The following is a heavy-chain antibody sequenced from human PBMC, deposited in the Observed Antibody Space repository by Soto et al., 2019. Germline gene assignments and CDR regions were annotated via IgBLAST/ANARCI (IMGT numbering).Heavy chain of an antibody. CDR2: ITVGSSHI. D-gene: IGHD3-16*01. CDR1: GFPFSAYN. Sequence: EVQLVESGGGQVKPGGSLRLSCTGSGFPFSAYNINWVRQAPGKGLEWVSSITVGSSHIYQPNSMKGRFTISRDDAKNSVYLQIDSLRDEDTALYYCSRSPEVGVRGAYWGQGTLVTVSS. J-gene: IGHJ4*02. V-gene: IGHV3-21*01. CDR3: SRSPEVGVRGAY.